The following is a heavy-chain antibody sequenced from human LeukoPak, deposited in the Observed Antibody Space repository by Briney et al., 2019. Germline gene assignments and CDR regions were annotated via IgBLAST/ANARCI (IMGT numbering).Heavy chain of an antibody. V-gene: IGHV4-34*01. J-gene: IGHJ5*02. CDR3: ARGPRYCSSTSCSNWFDP. CDR1: GGSFSGYY. D-gene: IGHD2-2*01. Sequence: PSETLSPTCAVYGGSFSGYYWSWIRQPPGKGLEWIGEINHSGSTNYNPSLKSRVTISVDTSKNQFSLKLSSVTAADTAVYYCARGPRYCSSTSCSNWFDPWGQGTLVTVSS. CDR2: INHSGST.